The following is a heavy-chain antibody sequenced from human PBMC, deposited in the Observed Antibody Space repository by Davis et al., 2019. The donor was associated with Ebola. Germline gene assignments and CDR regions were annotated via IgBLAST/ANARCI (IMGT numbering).Heavy chain of an antibody. CDR2: ISYDGSNK. CDR1: GLTFSSYG. CDR3: ARHGSGMGFDY. J-gene: IGHJ4*02. Sequence: GGSLRLSCAASGLTFSSYGMHWVRQAPGKGLEWVATISYDGSNKYYADSVKGRFTISRDNAKNSLYLQMNSLRAEDTAIYYCARHGSGMGFDYWGQGTLVTVSS. V-gene: IGHV3-30*03. D-gene: IGHD6-19*01.